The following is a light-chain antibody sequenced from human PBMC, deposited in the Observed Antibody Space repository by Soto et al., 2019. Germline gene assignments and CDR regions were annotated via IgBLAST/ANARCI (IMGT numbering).Light chain of an antibody. J-gene: IGKJ4*01. Sequence: DLQVNHSPSTLSSSVRDKPTFTCRASQSISSWLAWYQQKPGKAPKLLIYAASSLQSAVPSRFSGSGSGTDFTLTISSLQPEDFGTYYCQQANSFPLTFGGGTKVDIK. CDR2: AAS. V-gene: IGKV1-12*01. CDR1: QSISSW. CDR3: QQANSFPLT.